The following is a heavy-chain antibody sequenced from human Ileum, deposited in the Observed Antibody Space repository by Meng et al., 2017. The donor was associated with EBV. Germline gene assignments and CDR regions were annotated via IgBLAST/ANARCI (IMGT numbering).Heavy chain of an antibody. V-gene: IGHV2-5*02. Sequence: GTAPGSFSLSTSGVGVGWIRQPPGKALEWLALIYWDDDKRYSPSLKNRLTITKDTSKNQVVLTLTNIDPVDTATYYCARESYSDSSGYYSLDYWGQGSLVTVSS. J-gene: IGHJ4*02. CDR2: IYWDDDK. CDR3: ARESYSDSSGYYSLDY. D-gene: IGHD3-22*01. CDR1: GSFSLSTSGVG.